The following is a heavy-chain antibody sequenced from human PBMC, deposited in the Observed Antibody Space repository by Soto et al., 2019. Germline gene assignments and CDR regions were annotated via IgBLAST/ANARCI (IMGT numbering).Heavy chain of an antibody. Sequence: GGSLRLSCAASGVTFSSYGMHWVRQAPGKGLEWVAVIWYDGSNKYYADSVKGRFTISRDNSKNTLYLQMNSLRAEDTAVYYCARDCYGDYVRFYYYYYGMDVWGQGTTVTV. D-gene: IGHD4-17*01. CDR2: IWYDGSNK. CDR1: GVTFSSYG. CDR3: ARDCYGDYVRFYYYYYGMDV. V-gene: IGHV3-33*01. J-gene: IGHJ6*02.